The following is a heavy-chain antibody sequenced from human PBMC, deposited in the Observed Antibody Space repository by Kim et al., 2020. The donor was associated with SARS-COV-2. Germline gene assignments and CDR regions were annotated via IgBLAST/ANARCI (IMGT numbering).Heavy chain of an antibody. CDR2: RT. CDR3: ARLEVGALDY. Sequence: RTYYADSVNGRFTNSKENSKSTLYLQMTRLRAEAKAVYYCARLEVGALDYWGQGTLGTVSS. D-gene: IGHD1-26*01. J-gene: IGHJ4*02. V-gene: IGHV3-53*01.